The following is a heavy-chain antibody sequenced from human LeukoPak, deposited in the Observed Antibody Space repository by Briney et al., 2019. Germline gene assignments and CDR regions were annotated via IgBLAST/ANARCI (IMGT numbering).Heavy chain of an antibody. Sequence: GASVKVSCKASGYTFTGYYMHWVRQAPGQGLEWRGWINPNSGGTNYAQKFQGRVTMTRDTSISTAYMELSRLRSDDTAVYYCARAGVVPAATDFDYWGQGTLVTVSS. D-gene: IGHD2-2*01. J-gene: IGHJ4*02. CDR3: ARAGVVPAATDFDY. CDR1: GYTFTGYY. CDR2: INPNSGGT. V-gene: IGHV1-2*02.